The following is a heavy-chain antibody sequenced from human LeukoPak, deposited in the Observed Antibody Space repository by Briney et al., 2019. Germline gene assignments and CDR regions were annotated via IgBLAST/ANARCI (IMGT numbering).Heavy chain of an antibody. CDR1: GFTFSSYW. D-gene: IGHD2-2*01. J-gene: IGHJ4*02. V-gene: IGHV3-74*01. CDR3: ARGRYCSSTSCYWIDY. CDR2: INGDGSST. Sequence: GGSLRLSCAASGFTFSSYWMHWVRQAPEKGLVWVARINGDGSSTSYADSVKGRFTIPRDNAKNTLYLQMNSLRAEDTAVYYCARGRYCSSTSCYWIDYWGQGTLVAVSS.